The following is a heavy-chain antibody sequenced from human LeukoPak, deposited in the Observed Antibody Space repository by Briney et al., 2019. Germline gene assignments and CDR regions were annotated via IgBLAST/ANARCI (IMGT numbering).Heavy chain of an antibody. CDR2: INPNSGGT. D-gene: IGHD5-24*01. CDR1: GYTFTGYY. CDR3: ARDNVEMATIGLGSY. J-gene: IGHJ4*02. V-gene: IGHV1-2*02. Sequence: ASVKVSCKASGYTFTGYYMHWVRQAPGQGLEWMGWINPNSGGTNYAQKFQGRVTMTRDTSISTAYMELSRLRSDDTAVYYCARDNVEMATIGLGSYWGQGTLVTVSS.